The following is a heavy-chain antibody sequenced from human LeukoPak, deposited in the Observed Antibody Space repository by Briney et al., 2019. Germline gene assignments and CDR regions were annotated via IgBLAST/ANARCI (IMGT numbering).Heavy chain of an antibody. V-gene: IGHV3-30*02. D-gene: IGHD2-15*01. CDR1: GFTFSSYG. Sequence: AGGSLRLSCGASGFTFSSYGMHWVRQAPGKGLEWVAFIRYDGSNKYYADSVKGRFTISRDNSKNTLYLQMGSLRAEDMAVYYCARVSASSPHLDYWGQGTLVTVSS. CDR2: IRYDGSNK. CDR3: ARVSASSPHLDY. J-gene: IGHJ4*02.